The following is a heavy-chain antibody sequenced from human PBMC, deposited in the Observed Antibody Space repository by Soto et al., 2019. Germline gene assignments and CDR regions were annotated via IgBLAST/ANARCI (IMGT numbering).Heavy chain of an antibody. CDR3: VKDAPRTCV. V-gene: IGHV3-74*01. Sequence: GSLRLSCAASGFTFSNYWMHWVRQAPGKGLVWASRINSDGSGTSYADSVKGRFTISRDNSKNMLYLQMNSLRAEDTAVYYCVKDAPRTCVWGQGTTVTVSS. CDR1: GFTFSNYW. J-gene: IGHJ6*02. CDR2: INSDGSGT.